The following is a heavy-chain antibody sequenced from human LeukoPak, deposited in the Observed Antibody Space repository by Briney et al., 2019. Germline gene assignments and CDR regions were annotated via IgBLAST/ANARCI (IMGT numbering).Heavy chain of an antibody. CDR3: ARAAYRSTWSSRYFDL. Sequence: PGGSLRLSCAASGFTFSSYDIHWVRQAPGKGLEWVSGIGTAGEIYYPGSVMGRFTISRENTKNSSYFLMNSLRGGDTAVYYCARAAYRSTWSSRYFDLWGRGTLATGSS. J-gene: IGHJ2*01. V-gene: IGHV3-13*01. CDR1: GFTFSSYD. CDR2: IGTAGEI. D-gene: IGHD6-13*01.